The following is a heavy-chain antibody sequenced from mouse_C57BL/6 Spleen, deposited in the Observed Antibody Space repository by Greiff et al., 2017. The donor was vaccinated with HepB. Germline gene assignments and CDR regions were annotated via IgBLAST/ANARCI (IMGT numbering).Heavy chain of an antibody. CDR2: ISYDGSN. J-gene: IGHJ3*01. CDR1: GYSITSGYY. V-gene: IGHV3-6*01. Sequence: VQLKESGPGLVKPSQSLSLTCSVTGYSITSGYYWNWIRQFPGNKLEWMGYISYDGSNNYNPSLKNRISITRDTSKNQFFLKLNSVTTEDTATYYCAREDDYPFAYWGQGTLVTVSA. D-gene: IGHD2-4*01. CDR3: AREDDYPFAY.